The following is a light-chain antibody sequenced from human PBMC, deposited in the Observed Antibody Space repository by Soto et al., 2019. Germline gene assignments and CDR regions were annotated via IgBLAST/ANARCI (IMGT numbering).Light chain of an antibody. V-gene: IGLV2-14*01. J-gene: IGLJ1*01. Sequence: QSALTQPASVSGSPGQSITISCTGTSSDVGGYNYVSWYQQHPGKAPKLMIYEVSNGPSGVSNRFSGSKSGNTASLTISGLQAEDEADYYCSSYTSSSNYVFGTGTKLTVL. CDR1: SSDVGGYNY. CDR3: SSYTSSSNYV. CDR2: EVS.